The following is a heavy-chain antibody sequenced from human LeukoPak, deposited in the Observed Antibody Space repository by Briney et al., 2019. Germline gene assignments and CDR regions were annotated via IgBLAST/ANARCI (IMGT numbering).Heavy chain of an antibody. CDR1: GFTFSSYA. CDR3: AKDLLGLGVLRITMVRGVITKEGGFDY. J-gene: IGHJ4*02. CDR2: ISGSGGST. D-gene: IGHD3-10*01. Sequence: PGGSLRLSCAASGFTFSSYAMSWVRQAPGKGLEWVSAISGSGGSTYYADSVKGRFTISRDNSKNTLYLQMNSLRAEDTAVYYCAKDLLGLGVLRITMVRGVITKEGGFDYWGQGTLVTVSS. V-gene: IGHV3-23*01.